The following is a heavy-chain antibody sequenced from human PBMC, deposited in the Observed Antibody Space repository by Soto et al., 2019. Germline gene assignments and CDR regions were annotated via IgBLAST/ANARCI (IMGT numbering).Heavy chain of an antibody. CDR1: GFTFSSFG. D-gene: IGHD5-12*01. J-gene: IGHJ4*02. CDR2: ISYDGIDK. V-gene: IGHV3-30*18. CDR3: AKDLREMATIRPDY. Sequence: QVQLVESGGGVVQPGGSLRLSCAASGFTFSSFGIHRVRQAPGKGLEWVAVISYDGIDKNYGDSVKGRFTISRENSKNMVYLQMNSLRAEDTAVYYCAKDLREMATIRPDYWGQGILVTVSS.